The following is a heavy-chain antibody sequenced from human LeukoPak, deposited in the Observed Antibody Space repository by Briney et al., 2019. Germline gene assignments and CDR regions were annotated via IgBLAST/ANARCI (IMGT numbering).Heavy chain of an antibody. J-gene: IGHJ4*02. CDR3: ARRGDGDFDY. D-gene: IGHD5-24*01. V-gene: IGHV5-51*01. CDR1: GYIFTSYL. Sequence: GESLKISCKGSGYIFTSYLIGWVRQMPGEGLEWMWIIYPGDSDTRYSPSFQGQVTISADKSITTAYLQWSSLKASDTAMYYCARRGDGDFDYWGQGTLVTVSS. CDR2: IYPGDSDT.